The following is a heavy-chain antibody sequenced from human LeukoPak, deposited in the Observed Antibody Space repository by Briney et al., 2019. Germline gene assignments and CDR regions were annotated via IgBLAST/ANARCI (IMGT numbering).Heavy chain of an antibody. CDR1: GYSFTSYW. V-gene: IGHV5-51*01. CDR2: IYPGDSDT. Sequence: GESLKISCKGSGYSFTSYWIGWVRQMPGKGLEWMGIIYPGDSDTRYSQSFQGQVTISADKSISTAYLQWSSLKASDTAMYYCARHRPIRYDSSGYYVDYWGQGTLVTVSS. D-gene: IGHD3-22*01. J-gene: IGHJ4*02. CDR3: ARHRPIRYDSSGYYVDY.